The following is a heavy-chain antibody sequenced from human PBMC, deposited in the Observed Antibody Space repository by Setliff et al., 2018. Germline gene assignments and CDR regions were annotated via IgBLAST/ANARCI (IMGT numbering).Heavy chain of an antibody. Sequence: SETLSLTCTVSGDSISSRTHYWSWIRQPAGKGLEWIGQVYTSWSTNYNPSLKSRVTISLDTSKNQFALNLRSVTAADTAVYYCARTCSGSGCYAGLESWGQGTPVTVSS. D-gene: IGHD2-15*01. J-gene: IGHJ4*02. CDR3: ARTCSGSGCYAGLES. CDR1: GDSISSRTHY. V-gene: IGHV4-61*09. CDR2: VYTSWST.